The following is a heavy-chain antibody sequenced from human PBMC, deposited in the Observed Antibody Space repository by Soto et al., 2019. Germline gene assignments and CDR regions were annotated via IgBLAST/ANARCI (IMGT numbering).Heavy chain of an antibody. CDR1: NGSIVNYY. D-gene: IGHD3-9*01. J-gene: IGHJ3*02. CDR3: ASRLTEATTTGDGFDI. V-gene: IGHV4-59*01. Sequence: QVQLQESGPGLVKPSETLSLTCTVSNGSIVNYYWSWIRQPPGKGLEWIGFIYYSGSTNYNPSLKSRVTLSGDMSKNQHSLRLRSVTAADTAVYYCASRLTEATTTGDGFDIWGQGTMVTVSS. CDR2: IYYSGST.